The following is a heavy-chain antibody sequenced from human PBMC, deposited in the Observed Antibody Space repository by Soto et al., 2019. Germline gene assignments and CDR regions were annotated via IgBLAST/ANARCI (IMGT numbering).Heavy chain of an antibody. Sequence: SVKVSCKASGGTFSSYAISCVRQAPGQGLEWMGGIIPIFGSTSYAQKFQGRVTMTRDTSTSTVYMELSSLRSEDTAVYYCARVTYYYDSSPEAFDIWGQGTMVTVSS. CDR1: GGTFSSYA. D-gene: IGHD3-22*01. V-gene: IGHV1-69*05. CDR3: ARVTYYYDSSPEAFDI. J-gene: IGHJ3*02. CDR2: IIPIFGST.